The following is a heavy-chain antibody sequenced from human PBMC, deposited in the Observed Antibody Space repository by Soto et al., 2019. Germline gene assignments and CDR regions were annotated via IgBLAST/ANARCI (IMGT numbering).Heavy chain of an antibody. D-gene: IGHD6-19*01. CDR3: AKDRFSVAGIFDY. J-gene: IGHJ4*02. V-gene: IGHV3-30*18. CDR1: GFTFSSYG. CDR2: ISYDGSNK. Sequence: GGSLRLSCAASGFTFSSYGMHWVRQAPGKGLEWVAVISYDGSNKYYADSVKGRFTISRDNSKNTLYLQMNSLRAEDTAVYYCAKDRFSVAGIFDYWGQGTLVTVSS.